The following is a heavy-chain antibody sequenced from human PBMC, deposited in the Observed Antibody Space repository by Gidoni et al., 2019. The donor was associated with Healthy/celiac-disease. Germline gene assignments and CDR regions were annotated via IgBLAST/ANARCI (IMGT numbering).Heavy chain of an antibody. Sequence: QVQLVESGGGVVQPGRALRLSCGASGFPFSSYAMHWVRQAPGKGLEWVAVISYDGSNKSYADSVKGRFTISRDNSKNTLYLQMNSLRAEDTAVYYCARAGGGATRDDAFDIWGQGTMVTVSS. CDR3: ARAGGGATRDDAFDI. D-gene: IGHD1-26*01. V-gene: IGHV3-30-3*01. CDR2: ISYDGSNK. J-gene: IGHJ3*02. CDR1: GFPFSSYA.